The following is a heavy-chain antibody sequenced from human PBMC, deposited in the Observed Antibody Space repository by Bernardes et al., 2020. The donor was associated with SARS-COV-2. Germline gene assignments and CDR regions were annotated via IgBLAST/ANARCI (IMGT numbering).Heavy chain of an antibody. CDR1: GYTFSSYG. J-gene: IGHJ4*02. CDR2: ISAYSANT. V-gene: IGHV1-18*01. Sequence: ASMKVSCKASGYTFSSYGISWVRQAPGQGLEWMGWISAYSANTNYAQKFQGRVTVTTDTSTSTAYMELRSLRSDDTAVYYCARTVHGDYWGQGTLVTVSS. CDR3: ARTVHGDY.